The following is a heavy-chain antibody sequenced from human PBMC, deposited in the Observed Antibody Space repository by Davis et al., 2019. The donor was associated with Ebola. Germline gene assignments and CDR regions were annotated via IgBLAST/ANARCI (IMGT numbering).Heavy chain of an antibody. V-gene: IGHV3-23*01. CDR2: ISGSGGST. CDR3: AKLALSQPYYYYYMDV. Sequence: PGGSLRLSCAASGFTFSSYAMSWVRQAPGKGLEWVSAISGSGGSTYYADSVKGRFTISRDNSKNTLYLQMNSLRAEDTAVYYCAKLALSQPYYYYYMDVWGKGATVTVSS. CDR1: GFTFSSYA. J-gene: IGHJ6*03. D-gene: IGHD5-18*01.